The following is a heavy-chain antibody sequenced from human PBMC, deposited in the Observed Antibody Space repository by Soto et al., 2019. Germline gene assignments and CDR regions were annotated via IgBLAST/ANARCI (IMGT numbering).Heavy chain of an antibody. V-gene: IGHV3-7*01. CDR1: GFTFSSYW. D-gene: IGHD3-10*01. Sequence: GGSLRLSCAASGFTFSSYWMSWVRQAPGKGLEWVANIKQDGSEKYYVDSVKGRFTISRDNAKNSLYLQMNSLRAEDTAVYYCARRVYYYGSGSLNYYYGMDVRGQGTTVTVSS. CDR2: IKQDGSEK. J-gene: IGHJ6*02. CDR3: ARRVYYYGSGSLNYYYGMDV.